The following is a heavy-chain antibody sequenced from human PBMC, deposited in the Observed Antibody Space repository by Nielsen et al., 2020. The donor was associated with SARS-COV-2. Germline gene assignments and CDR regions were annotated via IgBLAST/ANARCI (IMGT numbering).Heavy chain of an antibody. CDR1: GFTFDDYG. D-gene: IGHD5-18*01. Sequence: GESLKISCAASGFTFDDYGMSWVRQAPGKGLEWVSYISSSYGYTNYADSVKGRFTISRDNAKNSLFLQMNSLTADDTAVYYCARVTGSGYITNHFDYWGQGMLVTVSS. CDR3: ARVTGSGYITNHFDY. V-gene: IGHV3-11*05. J-gene: IGHJ4*02. CDR2: ISSSYGYT.